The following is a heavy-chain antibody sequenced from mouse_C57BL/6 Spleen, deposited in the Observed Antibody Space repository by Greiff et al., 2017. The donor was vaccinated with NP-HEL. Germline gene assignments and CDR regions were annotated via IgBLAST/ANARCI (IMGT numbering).Heavy chain of an antibody. D-gene: IGHD4-1*01. Sequence: VQLKESGAELVRPGASVKLSCTASGFNIKDDYMHWVKQRPEQGLEWIGWIDPENGDTEYASKFQGKATITADTSSNTAYLQLSSLTSEDTAVYYCTTWEGGSNFAMDYWGQGTSVTVSS. CDR3: TTWEGGSNFAMDY. V-gene: IGHV14-4*01. CDR2: IDPENGDT. CDR1: GFNIKDDY. J-gene: IGHJ4*01.